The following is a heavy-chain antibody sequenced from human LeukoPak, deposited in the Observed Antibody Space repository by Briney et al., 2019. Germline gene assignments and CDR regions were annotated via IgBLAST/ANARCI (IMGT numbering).Heavy chain of an antibody. CDR3: ARLYYDILTGYYRRMGYSDY. V-gene: IGHV4-34*01. J-gene: IGHJ4*02. CDR2: INHSGST. Sequence: SETLSLTCAVYGGSFSGYYWSWIRQPPGKGLEWIGEINHSGSTNYNPSLKSRVTISVDTSKNQFSLKLSSVTAADTAVYYCARLYYDILTGYYRRMGYSDYWGQGTLVTVSS. D-gene: IGHD3-9*01. CDR1: GGSFSGYY.